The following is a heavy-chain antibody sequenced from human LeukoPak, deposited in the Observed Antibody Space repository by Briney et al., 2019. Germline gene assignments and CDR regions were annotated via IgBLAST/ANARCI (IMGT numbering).Heavy chain of an antibody. CDR3: ARFNPPIAPAGRPFAY. V-gene: IGHV4-61*10. D-gene: IGHD6-13*01. Sequence: SETLSLTCTVSGASITSDSYYWSWIRQPAGKGLEWIAYIYYSGSANYNPSLKSRVTISVDTSKNQFSLKLSSVTAADTAVYYCARFNPPIAPAGRPFAYWGQGTLVTVSS. CDR1: GASITSDSYY. J-gene: IGHJ4*02. CDR2: IYYSGSA.